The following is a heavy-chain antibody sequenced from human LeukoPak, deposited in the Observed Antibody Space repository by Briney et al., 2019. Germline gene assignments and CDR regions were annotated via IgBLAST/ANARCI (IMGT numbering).Heavy chain of an antibody. Sequence: PGGSLRLSCAASGFTFSSYSMNWVRQAPGKGLEWVSFISSGSSYIYYADSAKGRFPISRDNAKNSLYLQMNSLRPEDTAVYYCAREVGYCSGGRCLHYYFDYWGQGTLVTVSS. V-gene: IGHV3-21*01. CDR1: GFTFSSYS. CDR2: ISSGSSYI. D-gene: IGHD2-15*01. J-gene: IGHJ4*02. CDR3: AREVGYCSGGRCLHYYFDY.